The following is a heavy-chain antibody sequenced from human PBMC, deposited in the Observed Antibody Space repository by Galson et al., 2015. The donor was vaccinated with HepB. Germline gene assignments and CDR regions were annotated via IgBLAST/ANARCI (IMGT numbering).Heavy chain of an antibody. V-gene: IGHV3-11*06. CDR3: ARDLRTAAALDY. D-gene: IGHD6-25*01. CDR2: ISSSSSYT. CDR1: GFTFSDYY. Sequence: SLRLSCAASGFTFSDYYMSWIRQAPGKGLEWVSYISSSSSYTNYADSVKGRFTISRDNAKNSLYLQMNSLRAEDTAVYYCARDLRTAAALDYWGQGTLVTVSS. J-gene: IGHJ4*02.